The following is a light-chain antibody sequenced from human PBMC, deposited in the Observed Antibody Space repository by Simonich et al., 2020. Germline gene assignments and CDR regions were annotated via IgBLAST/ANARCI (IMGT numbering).Light chain of an antibody. CDR3: VLYMGSLWV. CDR1: SGSVSTSYY. Sequence: QTVVTQEPSFSVSPGGTVTLTCGLSSGSVSTSYYPSWYQQTPGQAPRPLSYSTNTRSSGVPDRCSGSILGNKAALTITGAQADDESDYYWVLYMGSLWVFGGGTKLTVL. CDR2: STN. J-gene: IGLJ3*02. V-gene: IGLV8-61*01.